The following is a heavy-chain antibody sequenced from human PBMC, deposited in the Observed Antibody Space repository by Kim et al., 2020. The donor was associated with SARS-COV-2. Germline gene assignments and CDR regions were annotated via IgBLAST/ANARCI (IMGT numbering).Heavy chain of an antibody. CDR2: IHFSGST. V-gene: IGHV4-31*03. Sequence: SETLSLTCTVSGDSISSGGYYGGNYWTWIRQRPGEGLEWIGNIHFSGSTFYNPSLKSRVTMSLDTSNNEFSLTLTSVTAADTAIYYCARDNGIPYSRGLDYWGHGSLVSVSS. D-gene: IGHD6-13*01. CDR3: ARDNGIPYSRGLDY. J-gene: IGHJ4*01. CDR1: GDSISSGGYYGGNY.